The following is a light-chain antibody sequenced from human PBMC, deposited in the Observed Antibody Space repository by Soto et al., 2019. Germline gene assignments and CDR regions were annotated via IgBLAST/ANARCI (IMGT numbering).Light chain of an antibody. CDR2: DVN. CDR1: SSDVGVSNL. J-gene: IGLJ2*01. Sequence: QLVLTQPASVSGSPGQSITISCTGSSSDVGVSNLVSWYQQQPNKAPKLLISDVNHRPSGVSIRFSGSKSGNTASLTISGLQAEDEADYYCSSYTTTNTVLFGGGTKLTVL. V-gene: IGLV2-14*01. CDR3: SSYTTTNTVL.